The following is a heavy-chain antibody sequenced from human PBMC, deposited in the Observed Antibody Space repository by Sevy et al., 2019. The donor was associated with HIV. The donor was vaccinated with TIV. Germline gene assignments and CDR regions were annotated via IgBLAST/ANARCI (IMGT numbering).Heavy chain of an antibody. V-gene: IGHV3-49*04. Sequence: GGSLRLSCIASGFIYGDYAMNWVRQAPGKGLEWVGFIRRKAFGGTTKYAGSVKGRFTISRDDSKSIAYLQMNSLKPEDTAVYYCTRGGSMTILSPWDYWGQGTLVTVSS. J-gene: IGHJ4*02. CDR1: GFIYGDYA. CDR2: IRRKAFGGTT. CDR3: TRGGSMTILSPWDY. D-gene: IGHD3-3*01.